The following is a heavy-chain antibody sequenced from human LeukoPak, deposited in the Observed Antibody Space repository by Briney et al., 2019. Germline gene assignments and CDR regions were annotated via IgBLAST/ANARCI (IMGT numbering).Heavy chain of an antibody. CDR2: IYYSGTT. CDR3: ARVGSEWELLF. Sequence: SETLSLTCIVSGGSISSYYWSWIRQPPGKGLEWIGYIYYSGTTNYNPSLKSRVTISVDTSKNQFSLKLSSVTAADTAVYYCARVGSEWELLFWGQGTLVTVSS. D-gene: IGHD1-26*01. V-gene: IGHV4-59*01. CDR1: GGSISSYY. J-gene: IGHJ4*02.